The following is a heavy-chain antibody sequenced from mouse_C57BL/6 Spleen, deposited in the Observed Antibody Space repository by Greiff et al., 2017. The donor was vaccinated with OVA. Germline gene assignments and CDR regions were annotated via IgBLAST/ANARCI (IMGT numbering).Heavy chain of an antibody. CDR2: INPNNGGT. D-gene: IGHD1-1*01. J-gene: IGHJ1*03. Sequence: EVQLQQSGPELVKPGASVKIPCKASGYTFTDYNMDWVKQSHGKSLEWIGDINPNNGGTIYNQKFKGKATLTVDKSSSTAYMELRSLTSADTAVYYCARGGITTDWYFDVWGTGTTVTVSS. V-gene: IGHV1-18*01. CDR1: GYTFTDYN. CDR3: ARGGITTDWYFDV.